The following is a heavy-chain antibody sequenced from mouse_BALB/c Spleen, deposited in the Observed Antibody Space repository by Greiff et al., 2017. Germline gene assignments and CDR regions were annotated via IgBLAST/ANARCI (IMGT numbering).Heavy chain of an antibody. CDR3: TRSYYYGSSYGGFAY. D-gene: IGHD1-1*01. J-gene: IGHJ3*01. Sequence: VKLQESGAELVKPGASVKLSCKASGYTFTSYYMYWVKQRPGQGLEWIGEINPSNGGTNFNEKFKSKATLTVDKSSSTAYMQLSSLTSEDSAVYYCTRSYYYGSSYGGFAYWGQGTLVTVSA. CDR1: GYTFTSYY. CDR2: INPSNGGT. V-gene: IGHV1S81*02.